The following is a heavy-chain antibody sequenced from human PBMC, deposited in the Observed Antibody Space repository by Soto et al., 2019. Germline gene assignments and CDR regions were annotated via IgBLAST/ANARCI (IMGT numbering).Heavy chain of an antibody. D-gene: IGHD2-8*01. J-gene: IGHJ4*02. CDR2: INHSGST. Sequence: QVQLQQWGAGLLKPSETLSLTCAVYGGSFSGYYWSWIRQPPGKGLEWIGEINHSGSTNYNPSLTSRVTISVDTSKNQFSLKLSSVTAADTAVYYCARSREYCTNGVCYTAEFDYWGQGTLVTVSS. CDR1: GGSFSGYY. CDR3: ARSREYCTNGVCYTAEFDY. V-gene: IGHV4-34*01.